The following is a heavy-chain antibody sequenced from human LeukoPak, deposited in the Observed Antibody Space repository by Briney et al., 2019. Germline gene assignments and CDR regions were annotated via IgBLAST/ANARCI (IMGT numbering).Heavy chain of an antibody. Sequence: GGSLRLSCTASGFTFSSYEMNWVRQAPGKGLEWVSYISSSGSTTYYPDSVKGRFTIPRDNAGNSLYLQMNSLRAEDTAVYYCARVSGVVTAPEYFQHWGQGTLVTVSS. CDR2: ISSSGSTT. CDR3: ARVSGVVTAPEYFQH. D-gene: IGHD2-21*02. V-gene: IGHV3-48*03. CDR1: GFTFSSYE. J-gene: IGHJ1*01.